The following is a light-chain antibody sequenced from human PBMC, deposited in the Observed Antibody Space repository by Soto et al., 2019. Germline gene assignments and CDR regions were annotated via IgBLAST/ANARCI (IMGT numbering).Light chain of an antibody. CDR2: AAS. CDR1: QGIRND. Sequence: DIQVTQSPSSLSASVGDRVTITCRTSQGIRNDLGWYQQKPGKAPRRLIYAASSLQSGVPSRSRGSASGTEFTLTLTSLQPEDFSPYYCLHHNSYLWTVGQGTQVEMK. V-gene: IGKV1-17*01. J-gene: IGKJ1*01. CDR3: LHHNSYLWT.